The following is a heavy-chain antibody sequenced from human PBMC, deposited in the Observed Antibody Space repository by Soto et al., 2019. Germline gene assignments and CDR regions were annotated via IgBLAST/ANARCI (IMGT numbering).Heavy chain of an antibody. V-gene: IGHV1-18*01. J-gene: IGHJ6*02. CDR1: GYTFSNYG. D-gene: IGHD2-15*01. CDR3: ARWGGCSSGSCYLYYHYYGMDV. Sequence: ASVKVSCKASGYTFSNYGISWVRQAPGQGLEWMGWISAYNGNTNYAQKLQGRVTMTTDTSTSTASMELRSLRSDDTAMYYCARWGGCSSGSCYLYYHYYGMDVWGQGTTVTVSS. CDR2: ISAYNGNT.